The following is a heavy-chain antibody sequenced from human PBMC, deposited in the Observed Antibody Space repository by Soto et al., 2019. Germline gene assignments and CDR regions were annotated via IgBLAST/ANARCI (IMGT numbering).Heavy chain of an antibody. Sequence: QITLKESGPTLVKPTQTLTLTCTFSGFSLSTSGVGVGWIRQPPGKALEWLALIHWDDDKRYRPSLKSRLTITKDTSKNQVVLTMTNMDPVDTGTYYCAHRQGGSSWYWFDPWGQGTLVTVSS. J-gene: IGHJ5*02. CDR1: GFSLSTSGVG. CDR2: IHWDDDK. D-gene: IGHD6-13*01. V-gene: IGHV2-5*02. CDR3: AHRQGGSSWYWFDP.